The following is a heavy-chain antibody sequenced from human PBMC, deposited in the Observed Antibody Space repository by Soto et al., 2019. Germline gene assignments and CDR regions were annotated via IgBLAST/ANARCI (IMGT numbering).Heavy chain of an antibody. CDR3: ATEAEY. J-gene: IGHJ4*01. CDR2: ISPEVGRN. V-gene: IGHV3-30*03. Sequence: QVKLVESGGGVVQPGRSLRLSCEVSGFTLTTYGMHWVRQAPGKGLDSVAFISPEVGRNYYADSVRGRFTISRDTSRNTRYLQMDILSPADTAVYYCATEAEYWGHGTLVHVSS. CDR1: GFTLTTYG.